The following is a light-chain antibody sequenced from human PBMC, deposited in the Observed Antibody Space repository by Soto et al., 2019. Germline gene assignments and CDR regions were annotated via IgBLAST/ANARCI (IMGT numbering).Light chain of an antibody. CDR2: DVT. CDR1: SGDIGSSNY. J-gene: IGLJ1*01. V-gene: IGLV2-14*03. CDR3: CSYAGSRTYV. Sequence: QSVLTQPASVSGSLGQSITISCTGTSGDIGSSNYVSWYQHHPGKAPKLIIYDVTDRPPGVSDRFSGSKSGNTASLTISGLQPDDESLYYCCSYAGSRTYVFGSGTKVTVL.